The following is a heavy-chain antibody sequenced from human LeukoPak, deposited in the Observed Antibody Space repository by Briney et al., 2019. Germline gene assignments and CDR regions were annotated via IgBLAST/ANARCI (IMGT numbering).Heavy chain of an antibody. CDR2: ISAYNGNT. D-gene: IGHD5-12*01. CDR3: ARVNSGYDLAHFDY. J-gene: IGHJ4*02. V-gene: IGHV1-18*01. CDR1: GYTFTSYG. Sequence: ASVKVSCKASGYTFTSYGISWVRQAPGQGLEWMGWISAYNGNTNYAQKLQGRVTMTTDTSTSTAYMELRSLRSDDTAVYYCARVNSGYDLAHFDYWGQGTLVTVSS.